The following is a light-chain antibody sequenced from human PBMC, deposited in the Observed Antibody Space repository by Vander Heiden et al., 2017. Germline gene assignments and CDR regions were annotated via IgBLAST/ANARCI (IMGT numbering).Light chain of an antibody. Sequence: GSPGQSFTISCTGTSSDVGGYNHVSWYQQHPGRAPKLVIFDVSSRPSGVSARISGSKSGSTASLTISGLQLEDEADYYCTSYTSTSPRIFGTGTKVSVL. CDR3: TSYTSTSPRI. CDR2: DVS. CDR1: SSDVGGYNH. J-gene: IGLJ1*01. V-gene: IGLV2-14*03.